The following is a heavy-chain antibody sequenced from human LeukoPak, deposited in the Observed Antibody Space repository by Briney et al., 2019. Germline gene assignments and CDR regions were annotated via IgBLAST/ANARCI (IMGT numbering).Heavy chain of an antibody. D-gene: IGHD2-15*01. Sequence: SETLSLTCAVSGYSISSGYYWGWIRQPPGKGLEWIGSIYHSGSTYYNPSLKSRATISVDTSKNQFSLKLSSVTAADTAVYYCARDQRSGGSFDYWGQGTLVTVSS. CDR2: IYHSGST. V-gene: IGHV4-38-2*02. CDR1: GYSISSGYY. J-gene: IGHJ4*02. CDR3: ARDQRSGGSFDY.